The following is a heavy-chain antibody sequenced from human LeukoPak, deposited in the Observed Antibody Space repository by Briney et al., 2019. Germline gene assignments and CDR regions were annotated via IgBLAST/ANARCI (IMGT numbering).Heavy chain of an antibody. Sequence: SETLSLTCSVSGGSISTYYWSWIRQPPGKGLEWIGYIYYSGSTNYNPSLKSRVTISVDTSKNHFSVKLSSVTAADTAVYYCAREPASGSSGYYPYYFDYWGQGTLVTVSS. D-gene: IGHD3-22*01. V-gene: IGHV4-59*01. J-gene: IGHJ4*02. CDR1: GGSISTYY. CDR3: AREPASGSSGYYPYYFDY. CDR2: IYYSGST.